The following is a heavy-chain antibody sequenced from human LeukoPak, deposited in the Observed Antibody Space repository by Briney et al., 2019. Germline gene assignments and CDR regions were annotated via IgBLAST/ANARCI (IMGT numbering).Heavy chain of an antibody. CDR1: GGSISSYY. V-gene: IGHV4-4*07. J-gene: IGHJ4*02. Sequence: PSETLSLTCTVSGGSISSYYWSWIRQPAGKGLEWIGRIYTSGSTNYNPSLKSRVTISVDTSKNQFSLKLSSVTAADTAVYYCARGSIGSGYFGSDYWGQGTLVTVSS. D-gene: IGHD6-19*01. CDR3: ARGSIGSGYFGSDY. CDR2: IYTSGST.